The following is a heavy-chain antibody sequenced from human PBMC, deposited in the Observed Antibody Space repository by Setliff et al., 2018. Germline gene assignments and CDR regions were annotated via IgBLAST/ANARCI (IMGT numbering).Heavy chain of an antibody. CDR3: ARHTIAMSTIISYFDY. CDR1: GGSISSSNYY. Sequence: SETLSLTCSVSGGSISSSNYYWGWIRQPPGKGLEWIGTLSYNGNAYYTPSLKSRVTISIDTSKNQFSLKLSSVTAADTAVYYCARHTIAMSTIISYFDYWGQGTLVTVSS. D-gene: IGHD3-10*01. CDR2: LSYNGNA. V-gene: IGHV4-39*01. J-gene: IGHJ4*02.